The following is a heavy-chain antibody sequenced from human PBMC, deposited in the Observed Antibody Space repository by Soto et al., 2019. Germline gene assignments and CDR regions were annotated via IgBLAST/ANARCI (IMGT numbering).Heavy chain of an antibody. CDR1: GYSFTIYW. Sequence: GESLKISCNGSGYSFTIYWIGWVRQMPGKGLEWMGIIYPGDSDTRYSPSFQGQVTISADKSISTAYLQWSSLKASDTAMYYCARLCGGGSCYSTYGMDVWGQGTTVTVSS. J-gene: IGHJ6*02. D-gene: IGHD2-15*01. CDR2: IYPGDSDT. CDR3: ARLCGGGSCYSTYGMDV. V-gene: IGHV5-51*01.